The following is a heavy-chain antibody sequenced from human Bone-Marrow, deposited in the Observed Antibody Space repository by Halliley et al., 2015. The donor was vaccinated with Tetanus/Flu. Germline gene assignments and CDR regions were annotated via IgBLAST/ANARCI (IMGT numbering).Heavy chain of an antibody. Sequence: ISAGNRNTKYSQEFQGRVTISTDTSASTAYMELSSLRSEDTAVYYCAREKDAITAPGTYRPGTYWGQGTLVTVSS. CDR3: AREKDAITAPGTYRPGTY. D-gene: IGHD6-13*01. J-gene: IGHJ4*02. V-gene: IGHV1-3*01. CDR2: ISAGNRNT.